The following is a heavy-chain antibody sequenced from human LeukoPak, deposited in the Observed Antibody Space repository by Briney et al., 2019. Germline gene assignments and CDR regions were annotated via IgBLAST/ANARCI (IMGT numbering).Heavy chain of an antibody. CDR2: ISGSGGST. CDR3: AKMGGYCSGSSCYSSDY. V-gene: IGHV3-23*01. Sequence: GGSLRLPCAASGFTFSSYAMSWVRQAPGKGLEWVSTISGSGGSTYYAGSVKGRFTTSRDNSKNTLYLQMNSLRAEDTAVYYCAKMGGYCSGSSCYSSDYWGQGTLVTVSS. D-gene: IGHD2-15*01. J-gene: IGHJ4*02. CDR1: GFTFSSYA.